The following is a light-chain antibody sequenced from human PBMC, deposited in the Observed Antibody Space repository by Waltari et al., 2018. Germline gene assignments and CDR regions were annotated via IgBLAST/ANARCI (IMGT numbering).Light chain of an antibody. CDR1: YSNVGSNY. CDR2: KIY. J-gene: IGLJ2*01. Sequence: QSVLTQPPSASGTPGQRVTIPCSGNYSNVGSNYVYWYQQFPGPAPKLLIYKIYQRPSGVPDRFSGSKSGTSASLAISGLRSEDEADYYCATWDDTLSTVVFGGGTKLTVL. V-gene: IGLV1-47*01. CDR3: ATWDDTLSTVV.